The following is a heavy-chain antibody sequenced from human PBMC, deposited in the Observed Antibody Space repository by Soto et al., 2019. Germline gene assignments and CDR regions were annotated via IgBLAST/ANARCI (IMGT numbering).Heavy chain of an antibody. CDR3: ARVDTPYSLSLGGLDV. D-gene: IGHD6-13*01. J-gene: IGHJ6*02. CDR2: MNPNRDNT. CDR1: GYTFTSYD. Sequence: QVQLVKSGAEVKKPGASVKVSCKASGYTFTSYDINWVRQATGQGLEWMGWMNPNRDNTGYAQKFQGRVTMPRNASISTAYMELSSLRSEDTAVYYCARVDTPYSLSLGGLDVWGQGNTVTVSS. V-gene: IGHV1-8*01.